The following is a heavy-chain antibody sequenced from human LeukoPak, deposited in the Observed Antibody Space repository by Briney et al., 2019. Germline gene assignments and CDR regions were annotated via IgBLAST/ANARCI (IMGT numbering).Heavy chain of an antibody. CDR1: GGSIKSYY. D-gene: IGHD6-13*01. CDR3: ARWGEAAAGIYY. J-gene: IGHJ4*02. V-gene: IGHV4-59*01. CDR2: IYYSGST. Sequence: SETPSLTCTVSGGSIKSYYWSWIRQSPGKGLEWLGYIYYSGSTNYNPSLKSRITISVDTSKNQFSLKLSSVTAADTAVYYCARWGEAAAGIYYWGQGTLVTVSS.